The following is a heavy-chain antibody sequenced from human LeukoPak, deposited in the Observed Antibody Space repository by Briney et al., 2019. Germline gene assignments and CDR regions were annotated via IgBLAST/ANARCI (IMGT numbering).Heavy chain of an antibody. CDR3: AKFQLFYGSGSYYNQYYNSYYYYYGMDV. J-gene: IGHJ6*02. V-gene: IGHV3-21*04. CDR2: ISSSSSYI. CDR1: GFTFSSYS. D-gene: IGHD3-10*01. Sequence: GGSLRLSCAASGFTFSSYSMNWVRQAPGKGLEWVSSISSSSSYIYYADSVKGRFTFSRDNAKNSLYLQMNSLRAEDTAVYYCAKFQLFYGSGSYYNQYYNSYYYYYGMDVWGQGTTVTVSS.